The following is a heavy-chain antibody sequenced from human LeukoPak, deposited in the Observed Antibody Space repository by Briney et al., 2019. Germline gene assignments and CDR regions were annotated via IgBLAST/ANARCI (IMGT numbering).Heavy chain of an antibody. CDR1: GFTVSSNY. V-gene: IGHV3-53*01. CDR2: IYSGGST. Sequence: GGSLRLSCAASGFTVSSNYMSWVRQAPGKGLEWVSVIYSGGSTYYAVSVKGRFTISRDNSKNTLYLQMNSLRAEDTAVYYCARVPPYYFDYWGQGTLVTVSS. J-gene: IGHJ4*02. CDR3: ARVPPYYFDY. D-gene: IGHD3-16*01.